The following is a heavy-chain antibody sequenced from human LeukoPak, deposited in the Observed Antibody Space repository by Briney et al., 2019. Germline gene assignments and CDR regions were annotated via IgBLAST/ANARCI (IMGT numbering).Heavy chain of an antibody. V-gene: IGHV4-34*01. Sequence: SETLSLTCAVYGGSFSGYYWSWIRQPPGKGLEWIGEINHSGSTNYSPSLKSRVTISVDTSKNQFSLKLSSLTAADTAVYYCARGGYCSSTSCYTRPYDYWGQGTLVTVSS. D-gene: IGHD2-2*02. CDR3: ARGGYCSSTSCYTRPYDY. J-gene: IGHJ4*02. CDR2: INHSGST. CDR1: GGSFSGYY.